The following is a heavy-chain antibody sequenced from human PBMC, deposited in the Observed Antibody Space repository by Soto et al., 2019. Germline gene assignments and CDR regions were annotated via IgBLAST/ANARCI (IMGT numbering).Heavy chain of an antibody. D-gene: IGHD3-10*01. CDR1: GGSISGINW. J-gene: IGHJ6*02. CDR3: ARFGGGMDV. Sequence: PSETLSLSCAVSGGSISGINWWYWVRQPPGKGLEWIGEIYHSGSTHYNPSLKSRVTISVDKSKNQFSLNLSSVTAADTAVYYCARFGGGMDVWGQGTTVTVSS. CDR2: IYHSGST. V-gene: IGHV4-4*02.